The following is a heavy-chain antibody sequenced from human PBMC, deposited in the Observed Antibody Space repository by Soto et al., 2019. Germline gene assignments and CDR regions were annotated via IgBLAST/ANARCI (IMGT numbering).Heavy chain of an antibody. CDR1: GGSISSYY. CDR3: ARLVVQGGVVIIAILDY. V-gene: IGHV4-59*08. Sequence: SETLSLTCTVSGGSISSYYWSWIRQPPGKGLEWIGYIYYSGSTNYNPSLKSRVTISVDTSKNQFSLKLSSVTAADTAVYYCARLVVQGGVVIIAILDYWGQGTLVTVSS. D-gene: IGHD3-3*01. J-gene: IGHJ4*02. CDR2: IYYSGST.